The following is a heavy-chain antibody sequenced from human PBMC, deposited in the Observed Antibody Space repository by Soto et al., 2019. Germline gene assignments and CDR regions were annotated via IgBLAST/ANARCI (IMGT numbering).Heavy chain of an antibody. CDR1: GYTLTELS. J-gene: IGHJ6*03. CDR2: FDPEDGET. D-gene: IGHD2-8*01. CDR3: ATQAGHCTNGVCYTFAYYYMDV. V-gene: IGHV1-24*01. Sequence: ASVKVSCKVSGYTLTELSMHWVRQAPGKGLEWMGGFDPEDGETIYAQKFQGRVTMTEDTSTDTAYMELSSLRSEDTAVYYCATQAGHCTNGVCYTFAYYYMDVWGKGTTVTVSS.